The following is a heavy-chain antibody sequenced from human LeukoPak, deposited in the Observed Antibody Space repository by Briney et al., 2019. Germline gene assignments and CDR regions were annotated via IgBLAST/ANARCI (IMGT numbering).Heavy chain of an antibody. CDR3: ARAADDDYGSGSYYTWFDP. V-gene: IGHV1-46*01. CDR2: INPSGGST. J-gene: IGHJ5*02. CDR1: GYTFTSYY. Sequence: ASVKVSCKASGYTFTSYYMHWVRQAPGRGLEWMGIINPSGGSTSYAQKFQGRVTMTRDTSTSTVYMELSSLRSEDTAVYYCARAADDDYGSGSYYTWFDPWGQGTLVTVSS. D-gene: IGHD3-10*01.